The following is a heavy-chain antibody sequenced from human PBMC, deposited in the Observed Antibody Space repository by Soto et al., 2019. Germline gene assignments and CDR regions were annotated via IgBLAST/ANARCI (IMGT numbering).Heavy chain of an antibody. CDR2: ISYDGSNK. V-gene: IGHV3-30*18. Sequence: QVQLVESGGGVVQPGRSLRLSCAASGFTFSSYGMHWVRQAPGKGLEWVAVISYDGSNKYYADSVKGRFTISRDNSKNTLYLQMNSLRAEATAVYYCAKDLGSGWPNYYYGMDVWGAGTTVT. D-gene: IGHD6-19*01. CDR3: AKDLGSGWPNYYYGMDV. CDR1: GFTFSSYG. J-gene: IGHJ6*02.